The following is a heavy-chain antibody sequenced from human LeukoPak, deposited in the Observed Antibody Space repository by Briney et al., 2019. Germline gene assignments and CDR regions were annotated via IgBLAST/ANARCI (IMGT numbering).Heavy chain of an antibody. D-gene: IGHD5-18*01. CDR1: GYTFTGYY. CDR2: IDPNSGGT. CDR3: AGGYSYGHYFDY. V-gene: IGHV1-2*06. J-gene: IGHJ4*02. Sequence: ASVKVSCKAFGYTFTGYYMHWVRQAPGQGLEWMGRIDPNSGGTNYAQKFQGRVTMTRDTSISTAYMELSRLRSDDTAVYYCAGGYSYGHYFDYWGQGTLVTVSS.